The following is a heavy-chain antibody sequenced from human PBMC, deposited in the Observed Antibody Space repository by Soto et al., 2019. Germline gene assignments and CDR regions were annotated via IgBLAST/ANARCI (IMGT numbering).Heavy chain of an antibody. J-gene: IGHJ6*02. Sequence: QVQLVQSGSELKKPGDSVKVSCKVPESDGITWVRQARGQGLEWMGWINRYNGITNYAYEFQDRVTMTIDTTTRTGYMELRSLRTDDTAVYYCANRVNPLMDVWGQGTTVTVS. CDR2: INRYNGIT. V-gene: IGHV1-18*01. CDR3: ANRVNPLMDV. D-gene: IGHD3-10*01. CDR1: ESDG.